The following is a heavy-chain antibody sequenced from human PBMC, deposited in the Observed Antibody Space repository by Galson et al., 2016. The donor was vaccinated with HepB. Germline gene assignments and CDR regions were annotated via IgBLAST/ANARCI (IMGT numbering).Heavy chain of an antibody. D-gene: IGHD6-19*01. J-gene: IGHJ5*02. CDR2: INHIGKNT. V-gene: IGHV3-48*03. Sequence: SLRLSCEASGYIFRDYEMNWVRQAPGQGLEWVSYINHIGKNTYYADTVQGRFTISRDNSKNSLFLQMNSLRAEDTAVYFCARSLRGWYNSFDPWGQGTLVTVSS. CDR3: ARSLRGWYNSFDP. CDR1: GYIFRDYE.